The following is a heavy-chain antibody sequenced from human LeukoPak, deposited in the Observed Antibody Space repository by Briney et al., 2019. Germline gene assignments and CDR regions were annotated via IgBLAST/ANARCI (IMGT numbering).Heavy chain of an antibody. D-gene: IGHD3-22*01. J-gene: IGHJ3*02. CDR1: GGSISSYC. Sequence: PSETLSLTCTVSGGSISSYCWSWIRQPPGKGLEWIGYIYYSGSTNYNPSLKSRVTISVDTSKNQFSLKLSSVTAADTAVYYCARDSYYYDSSGYYNAFDIWGQGTMVTVSS. V-gene: IGHV4-59*01. CDR2: IYYSGST. CDR3: ARDSYYYDSSGYYNAFDI.